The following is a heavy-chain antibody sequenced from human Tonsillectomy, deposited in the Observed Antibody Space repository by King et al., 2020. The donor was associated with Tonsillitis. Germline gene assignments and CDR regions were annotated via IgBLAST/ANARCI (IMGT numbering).Heavy chain of an antibody. CDR1: GFTFSTYP. V-gene: IGHV3-23*04. CDR3: AKVLSVTTVYYYGLDV. D-gene: IGHD4-17*01. J-gene: IGHJ6*02. CDR2: VSARGDKT. Sequence: VQLVESGGGLVQPGGSLRLSCAASGFTFSTYPITWVRQAPGKGLEAISPVSARGDKTYYTDSVRGRFSISRDNSKDTVSLQMNSLRAEDTAVYYCAKVLSVTTVYYYGLDVWGQGTTVTVSS.